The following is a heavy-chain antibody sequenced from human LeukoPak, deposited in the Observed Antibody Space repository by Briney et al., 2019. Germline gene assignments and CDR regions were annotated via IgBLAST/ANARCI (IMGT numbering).Heavy chain of an antibody. CDR1: GGSTSSDY. CDR3: ARLIPYYFDY. CDR2: IYYSGST. V-gene: IGHV4-59*01. J-gene: IGHJ4*02. Sequence: SETLSLTCTVSGGSTSSDYWSWIRQPPGKGLEWIGYIYYSGSTNYNPSLKSRVTISVDTSKNQFSLRLRSVTAADTAVYYCARLIPYYFDYWGQGILVTVSS.